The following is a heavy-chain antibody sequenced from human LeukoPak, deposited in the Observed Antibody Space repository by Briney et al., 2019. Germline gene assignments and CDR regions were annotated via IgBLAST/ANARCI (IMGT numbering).Heavy chain of an antibody. V-gene: IGHV4-59*01. D-gene: IGHD4-17*01. CDR3: ARDGGLYGDYGKFDY. J-gene: IGHJ4*02. CDR2: IYYSGST. Sequence: SETLSLTCTVSGGSISSYYWSWIRQPPGKGLEWIGYIYYSGSTNYNPSLKSRVTISVDTSKNQFSLKLSSVTAADTAVYYCARDGGLYGDYGKFDYWGQGTLVTVSS. CDR1: GGSISSYY.